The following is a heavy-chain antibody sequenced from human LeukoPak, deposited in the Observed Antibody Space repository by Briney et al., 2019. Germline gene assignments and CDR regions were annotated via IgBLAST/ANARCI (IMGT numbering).Heavy chain of an antibody. D-gene: IGHD3-22*01. J-gene: IGHJ4*02. CDR3: VKDSSGYYKN. CDR1: GFTFSSYA. CDR2: ISGSGGST. V-gene: IGHV3-23*01. Sequence: GGSLRLSCAASGFTFSSYAMSWVRQAPGKGLEWVSAISGSGGSTYYADSVKGRFTISKDNSKNTVYLQMNNLRAEDTAVYFCVKDSSGYYKNWGQGILVTVSS.